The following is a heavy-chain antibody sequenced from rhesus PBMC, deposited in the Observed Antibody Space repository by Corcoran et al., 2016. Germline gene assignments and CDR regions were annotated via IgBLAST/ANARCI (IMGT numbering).Heavy chain of an antibody. V-gene: IGHV4-127*01. J-gene: IGHJ6*01. CDR2: IGG. CDR1: VDSLIRGYA. CDR3: ASGLNYGAPNFGLDS. D-gene: IGHD1-26*01. Sequence: QVQLKESGPGLVKPSETLSPNCTVSVDSLIRGYAWSWIRQPPGKGLEWIGYIGGYYNPSLKSRVTISKDTSKNQFSLNLTSVTAADTAVYYCASGLNYGAPNFGLDSWGQGVVVTVSS.